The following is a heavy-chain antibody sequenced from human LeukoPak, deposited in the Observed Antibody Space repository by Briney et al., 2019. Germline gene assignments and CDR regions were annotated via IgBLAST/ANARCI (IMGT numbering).Heavy chain of an antibody. V-gene: IGHV3-23*01. Sequence: SCKASGGTFSSYAMSWVRQAPGKGLEWVSAISGSGGSTYYADSVKGRFTISRDNSKNTLYLQMNSLRAEDTAVYYCAKGGYCSSTSCRRPYFDYWGQGTLVTVSS. CDR2: ISGSGGST. D-gene: IGHD2-2*01. J-gene: IGHJ4*02. CDR1: GGTFSSYA. CDR3: AKGGYCSSTSCRRPYFDY.